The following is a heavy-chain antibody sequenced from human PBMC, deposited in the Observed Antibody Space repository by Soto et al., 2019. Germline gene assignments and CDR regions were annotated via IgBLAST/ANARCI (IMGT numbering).Heavy chain of an antibody. CDR1: GYTFAAYY. D-gene: IGHD4-17*01. Sequence: ASVKVSCKTSGYTFAAYYIHWIRQAPGQGLEWMGWINPTSGGTVYAQNFQDRVTMTRDTSISTAYMELRRLNSDDTAVYYCARDPDYGEYWRYFFDYLGQGTPATVSS. CDR2: INPTSGGT. CDR3: ARDPDYGEYWRYFFDY. J-gene: IGHJ4*02. V-gene: IGHV1-2*02.